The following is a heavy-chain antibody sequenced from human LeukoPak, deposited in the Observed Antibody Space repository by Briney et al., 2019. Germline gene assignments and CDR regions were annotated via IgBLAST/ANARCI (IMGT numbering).Heavy chain of an antibody. Sequence: SETLSLTCTVSGGSISSYYWSWIRQPPGKGLEWIGYIYYSGSTNYNPSLKSRVTISVDTSKTQFSLKLSSVTAADTAVYYCAREVRYYDILTGYYAPYFDYWGQGTLVTVSS. CDR1: GGSISSYY. V-gene: IGHV4-59*01. CDR2: IYYSGST. CDR3: AREVRYYDILTGYYAPYFDY. J-gene: IGHJ4*02. D-gene: IGHD3-9*01.